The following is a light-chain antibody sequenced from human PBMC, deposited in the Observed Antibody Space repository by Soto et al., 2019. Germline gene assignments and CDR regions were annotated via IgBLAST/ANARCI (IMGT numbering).Light chain of an antibody. J-gene: IGLJ1*01. CDR1: STDFVSYNR. Sequence: QSALTQPPSVSGSPGQSVTISCTGTSTDFVSYNRVSWYQKPPGTAPKLMIYEVSKRPSGVPDRFSGSKSGNTASLTISGLQAADEADYYCSLYTSENAYVFGTGTKLTVL. V-gene: IGLV2-18*01. CDR2: EVS. CDR3: SLYTSENAYV.